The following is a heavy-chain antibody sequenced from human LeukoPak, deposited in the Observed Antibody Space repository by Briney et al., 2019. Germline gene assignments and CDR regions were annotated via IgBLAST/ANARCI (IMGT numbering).Heavy chain of an antibody. CDR1: GYTFTSYG. J-gene: IGHJ4*02. Sequence: ASVKVSCKASGYTFTSYGISWVRQAPGQGLEWMGWISAYNGNTNYAQKLQGRVTMTTDTSTSTAYTELRSLRSDDTAVYYCAGDDCSSTSCYLYYFDYWGQGTLVTVSS. CDR2: ISAYNGNT. D-gene: IGHD2-2*01. V-gene: IGHV1-18*01. CDR3: AGDDCSSTSCYLYYFDY.